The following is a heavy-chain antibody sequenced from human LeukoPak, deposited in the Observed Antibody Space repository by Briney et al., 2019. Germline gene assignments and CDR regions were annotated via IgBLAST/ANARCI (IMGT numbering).Heavy chain of an antibody. CDR3: AREGGDIVVVPAATPFDY. CDR2: IIPILGIA. Sequence: ASVKVFWKASGSTFSSYTISWVRQAPGQGLEWMGRIIPILGIANYAQRFQGRVTITADKSTSTAYMELSSLRSGDTAVYYCAREGGDIVVVPAATPFDYWGQGTLVTVSS. CDR1: GSTFSSYT. V-gene: IGHV1-69*04. D-gene: IGHD2-2*01. J-gene: IGHJ4*02.